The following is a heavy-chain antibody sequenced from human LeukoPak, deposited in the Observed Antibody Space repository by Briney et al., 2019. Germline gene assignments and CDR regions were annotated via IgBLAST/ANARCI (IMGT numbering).Heavy chain of an antibody. V-gene: IGHV4-39*01. J-gene: IGHJ5*02. CDR2: IYYSGST. CDR3: ARHHTTVTTEEFDP. D-gene: IGHD4-17*01. CDR1: GFTVSSNY. Sequence: GSLRLSCAASGFTVSSNYMSWIRQPPGKGLEWIGSIYYSGSTYYNPSLKSRVTISVDTSKNQFSLKLSSVTAADTAVYYCARHHTTVTTEEFDPWGQGTLVTVSS.